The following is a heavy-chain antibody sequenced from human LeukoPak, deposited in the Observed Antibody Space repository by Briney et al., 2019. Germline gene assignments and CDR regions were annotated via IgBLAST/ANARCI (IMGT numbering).Heavy chain of an antibody. CDR2: IYYSGST. J-gene: IGHJ5*02. CDR3: ARTPEVVGWFDP. V-gene: IGHV4-39*01. CDR1: GGSISSSTDY. Sequence: SETLSLTCTVSGGSISSSTDYWGWIRHPPGKGLEWIGSIYYSGSTYYNPSLKSRVTMSVDTPKNQFSLKMSSVTAADTAVYYCARTPEVVGWFDPWGQGTLVTVSS.